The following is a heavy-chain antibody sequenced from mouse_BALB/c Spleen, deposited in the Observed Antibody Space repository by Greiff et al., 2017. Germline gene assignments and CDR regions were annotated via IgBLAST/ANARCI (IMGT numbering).Heavy chain of an antibody. V-gene: IGHV1S137*01. CDR1: GYTFTDYA. J-gene: IGHJ3*01. D-gene: IGHD2-4*01. CDR2: ISTYSGNT. CDR3: ARGAMITTAWFAY. Sequence: VQLQESGPELVRPGVSVKISCKGSGYTFTDYAMHWVKQSHAKSLEWIGVISTYSGNTNYNQKFKGKATLTVDKSSSTAYMELARLTSEDSAISYCARGAMITTAWFAYWGQGTLLTVSA.